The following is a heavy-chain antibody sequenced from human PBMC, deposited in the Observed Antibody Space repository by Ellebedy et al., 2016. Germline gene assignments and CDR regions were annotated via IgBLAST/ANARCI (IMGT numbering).Heavy chain of an antibody. CDR3: ARDEFSYGSPPGGDY. D-gene: IGHD5-18*01. Sequence: GESLKISCAASGFTFSSYSMNWVRQAPGKGLEWVSSISSSSSYIYYADSVKGRFTISRDNAKNSLYLQMNSLRAEDTAVYYCARDEFSYGSPPGGDYWGQGTLVTVSS. CDR1: GFTFSSYS. J-gene: IGHJ4*02. V-gene: IGHV3-21*01. CDR2: ISSSSSYI.